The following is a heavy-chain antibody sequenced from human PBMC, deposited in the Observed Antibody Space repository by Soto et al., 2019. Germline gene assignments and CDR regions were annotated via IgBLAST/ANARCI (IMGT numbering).Heavy chain of an antibody. J-gene: IGHJ5*02. CDR3: ARDYSSSWVNWSDP. CDR2: INAGNGNT. CDR1: GYTFTSYA. Sequence: ASVKVSCKASGYTFTSYAMHWVRQAPGQRLEWMGWINAGNGNTKYSQKFQGRVTITKDTSASTAYMELSSLSSEDTAVYYCARDYSSSWVNWSDPWGQGTLVTVSS. V-gene: IGHV1-3*01. D-gene: IGHD6-13*01.